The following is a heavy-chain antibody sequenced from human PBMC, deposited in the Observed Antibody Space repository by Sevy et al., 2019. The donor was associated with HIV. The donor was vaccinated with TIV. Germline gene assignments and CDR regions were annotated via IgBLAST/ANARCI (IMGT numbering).Heavy chain of an antibody. J-gene: IGHJ3*02. CDR2: INHSGST. CDR3: AGVFHYDYVWGSYPTDAFDI. Sequence: SETLSLTCAVYGGSFSGYYWSWIRQPPGKGLEWIGEINHSGSTNYNPSLKSRVTISVDTSKNQFSLKLGSVTAADTAVYYWAGVFHYDYVWGSYPTDAFDIWGQGTMVTVSS. CDR1: GGSFSGYY. V-gene: IGHV4-34*01. D-gene: IGHD3-16*02.